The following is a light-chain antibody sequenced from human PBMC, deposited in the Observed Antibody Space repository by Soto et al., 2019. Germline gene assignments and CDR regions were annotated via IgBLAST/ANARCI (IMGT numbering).Light chain of an antibody. CDR3: SSYTSSSTLYV. CDR1: SSDVGGYNY. J-gene: IGLJ1*01. V-gene: IGLV2-14*01. CDR2: DVS. Sequence: QSVLNQPASVSGSPGQSITISCTGTSSDVGGYNYVSWYQQHPGKAPKLVIYDVSNRPSGVSNRFSGSKSGNTASLTISGLQAEDEADYYCSSYTSSSTLYVFGTGTKVTVL.